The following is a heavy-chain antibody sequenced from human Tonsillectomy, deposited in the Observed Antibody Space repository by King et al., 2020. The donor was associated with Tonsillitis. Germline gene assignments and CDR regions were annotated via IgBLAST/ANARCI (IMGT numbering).Heavy chain of an antibody. J-gene: IGHJ4*02. V-gene: IGHV3-73*02. CDR3: VRFAAPEYGDYGDY. CDR2: IRSKPNSYAT. CDR1: GFTFRGSA. D-gene: IGHD4-17*01. Sequence: VQLVGSGGGLVQPGGSLKLSCAASGFTFRGSAMHWVRQASGKGLEWVGRIRSKPNSYATAYAASVKGRFTMSRDDSKNTAYLQMNRLNTEDTAVYYCVRFAAPEYGDYGDYWGQGTLVTVSS.